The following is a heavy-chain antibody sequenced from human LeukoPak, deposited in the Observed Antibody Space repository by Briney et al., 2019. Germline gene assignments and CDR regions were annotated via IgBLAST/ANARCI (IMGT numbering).Heavy chain of an antibody. D-gene: IGHD3-10*01. V-gene: IGHV3-23*01. CDR3: AKCSIYFGSGTYFDA. CDR1: GFTISFYW. J-gene: IGHJ4*02. Sequence: GGSLRLSCAASGFTISFYWMSWVRQAPGKGLEWVSAISDTGANTNYADSVKGRFTISRDNSKNTVSLQMSSLRTEDTAIYYCAKCSIYFGSGTYFDAWAQGTLVTVSS. CDR2: ISDTGANT.